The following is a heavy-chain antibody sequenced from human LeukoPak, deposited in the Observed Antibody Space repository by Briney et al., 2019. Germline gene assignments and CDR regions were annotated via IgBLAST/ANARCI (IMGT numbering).Heavy chain of an antibody. CDR2: IWYHGNEI. V-gene: IGHV3-33*01. J-gene: IGHJ4*02. Sequence: GGSLRLSCAASGFTFSNFGMHWVRKAPGKGLEWVAVIWYHGNEIHYVDSVKGRFTISRDNFRNTLYLQMNSLRAEDSAVYYCVRGSGGNGYGYWGDNWGQGTLVPVSS. CDR3: VRGSGGNGYGYWGDN. D-gene: IGHD5-12*01. CDR1: GFTFSNFG.